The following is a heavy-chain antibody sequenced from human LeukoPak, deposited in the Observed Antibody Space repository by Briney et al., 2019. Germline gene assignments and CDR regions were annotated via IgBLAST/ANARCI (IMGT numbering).Heavy chain of an antibody. J-gene: IGHJ3*02. V-gene: IGHV1-2*04. D-gene: IGHD2-2*01. CDR3: ARGPYSPRRLGYCSSTSCPLYAFDI. CDR2: INPNSGGT. Sequence: GASVKVSCKASGYTFTGYYMHWVRQAPGQGLEWMGWINPNSGGTNYAQKFQGWVTMTRDTSISTAYMELSRLRSDDTAVYYCARGPYSPRRLGYCSSTSCPLYAFDIWGQGTMVTVSS. CDR1: GYTFTGYY.